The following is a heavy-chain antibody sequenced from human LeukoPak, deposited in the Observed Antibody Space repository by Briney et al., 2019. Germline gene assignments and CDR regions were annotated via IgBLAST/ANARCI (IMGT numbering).Heavy chain of an antibody. CDR2: ISSSSSYI. Sequence: GGSLRLSCAASGFTFSSYSMNWVRQAPGKGLEWVPSISSSSSYIYYADSVKGRFTISRDNAKNSLYLQMNSLRAEDTAVYYCARDSVSPTYYYDSSGYGYWGQGTLVTVSS. V-gene: IGHV3-21*01. CDR3: ARDSVSPTYYYDSSGYGY. D-gene: IGHD3-22*01. CDR1: GFTFSSYS. J-gene: IGHJ4*02.